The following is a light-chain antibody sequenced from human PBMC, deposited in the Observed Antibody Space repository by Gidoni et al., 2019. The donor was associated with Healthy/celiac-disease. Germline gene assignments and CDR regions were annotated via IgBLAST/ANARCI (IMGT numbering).Light chain of an antibody. CDR2: GSS. CDR1: QSVSSSY. CDR3: QQYGSSPL. J-gene: IGKJ1*01. Sequence: EIVLTKSPGTLSLSPGERATLSCRASQSVSSSYLAWYQQKPGQAPRPLIYGSSSSATGIPDRFSGSGSGTDFTLTISRLEPEDFAVYYCQQYGSSPLFGQGTKVEIK. V-gene: IGKV3-20*01.